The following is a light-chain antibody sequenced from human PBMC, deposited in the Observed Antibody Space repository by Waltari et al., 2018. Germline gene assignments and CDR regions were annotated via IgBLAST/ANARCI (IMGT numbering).Light chain of an antibody. CDR1: QSVSRF. V-gene: IGKV3-11*01. Sequence: LVFTQSPATLSLSTGDRATLTCRASQSVSRFLAWYQQKPGQAPRPLIHEASNRATGIPARFSGSGSGSDFTFTISSLEPEDFAVYYCQQRAVWPGTFGQGTKVEIK. CDR3: QQRAVWPGT. J-gene: IGKJ1*01. CDR2: EAS.